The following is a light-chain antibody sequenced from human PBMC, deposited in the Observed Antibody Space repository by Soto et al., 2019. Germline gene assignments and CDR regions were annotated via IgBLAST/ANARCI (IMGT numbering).Light chain of an antibody. J-gene: IGKJ5*01. CDR3: QQANSFPIP. V-gene: IGKV1-12*01. CDR1: QDISSW. Sequence: DIQMTQSPSSVSASVGDRVTITCRASQDISSWLAWYQQKPGKAPKLLIYAASSLHSGVPSRFSVSGSGTDFTLTISSLQPVDFATYYCQQANSFPIPFGQGTRREIK. CDR2: AAS.